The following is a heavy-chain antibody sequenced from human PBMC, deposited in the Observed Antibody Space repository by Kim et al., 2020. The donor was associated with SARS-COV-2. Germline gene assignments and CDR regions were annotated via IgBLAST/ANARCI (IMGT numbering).Heavy chain of an antibody. CDR2: IYYNGGT. V-gene: IGHV4-39*01. J-gene: IGHJ5*02. CDR3: ARQGKGSAFPWFDP. Sequence: SETLSLTCSISGGSISTLSYFWGWIRQPPGRGLEWIGSIYYNGGTYYNSSLKGRATMSVDTAKNQFSLRLSSVTAADTAVYYCARQGKGSAFPWFDPWGQGSLVTVSS. D-gene: IGHD1-26*01. CDR1: GGSISTLSYF.